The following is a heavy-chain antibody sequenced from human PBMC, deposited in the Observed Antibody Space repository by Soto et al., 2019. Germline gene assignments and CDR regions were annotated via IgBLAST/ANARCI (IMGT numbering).Heavy chain of an antibody. D-gene: IGHD5-18*01. J-gene: IGHJ4*02. CDR3: ARAERGYSYGVGY. CDR2: IYYSGST. V-gene: IGHV4-31*03. CDR1: GGSISSGGYY. Sequence: QVQLQESGPGLVKPSQTLSLTCTVSGGSISSGGYYWSWIRQHPGKGLEWIGYIYYSGSTYYNPSLKSRVXXSXDXSKNQFSLKLSSVTAADTAVYYCARAERGYSYGVGYWGQGTLVTVSS.